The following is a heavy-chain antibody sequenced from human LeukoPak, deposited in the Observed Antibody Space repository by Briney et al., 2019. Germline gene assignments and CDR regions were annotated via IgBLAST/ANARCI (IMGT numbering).Heavy chain of an antibody. D-gene: IGHD2-21*01. CDR2: ISSSGSTI. J-gene: IGHJ4*02. V-gene: IGHV3-48*02. CDR1: GFTFSSYA. Sequence: PGGSLRLSCAASGFTFSSYAMSWVRQAPGKGLEWVSYISSSGSTIYYADSVKGRFTISRDNAKNSLYLQMNSLRDEDTAVYYCARGGRPYYYFDYWGQGTLVTVSS. CDR3: ARGGRPYYYFDY.